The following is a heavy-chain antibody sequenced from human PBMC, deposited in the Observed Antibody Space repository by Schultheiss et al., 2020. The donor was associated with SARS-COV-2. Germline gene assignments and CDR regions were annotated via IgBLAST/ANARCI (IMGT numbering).Heavy chain of an antibody. CDR1: RYTFTSYD. CDR3: ARGTVADDAFDI. J-gene: IGHJ3*02. CDR2: MNPNSGNT. V-gene: IGHV1-8*01. Sequence: GESLKISCQASRYTFTSYDINWVRQATGQGLEWMGWMNPNSGNTGYAQKFQGRVTMTRNTSISTAYMELSSLRSEDTAVYYCARGTVADDAFDIWGQGTMVTVSS. D-gene: IGHD6-19*01.